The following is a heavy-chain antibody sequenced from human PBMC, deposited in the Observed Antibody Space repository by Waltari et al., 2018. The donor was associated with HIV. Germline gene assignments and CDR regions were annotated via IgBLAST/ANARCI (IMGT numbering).Heavy chain of an antibody. J-gene: IGHJ4*02. CDR2: IKQDGGQA. D-gene: IGHD4-17*01. CDR1: GFSFIDYG. Sequence: EVQLVESGGGLVQPGGSLRLSCETSGFSFIDYGMGWVRRAPGKGREVGTIIKQDGGQAYYGECMRGRFTVSRDNSGSAMSLHRTSLRAEDTAVYYCGRYDGDGGGFDSWGQGTLVSVSS. V-gene: IGHV3-7*01. CDR3: GRYDGDGGGFDS.